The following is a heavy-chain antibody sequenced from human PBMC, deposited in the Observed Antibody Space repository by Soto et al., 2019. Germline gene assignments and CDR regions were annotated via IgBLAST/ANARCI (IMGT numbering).Heavy chain of an antibody. CDR1: GSSFGAYY. CDR3: ARARLRTPTGVDSFDV. Sequence: GASVKVSFKASGSSFGAYYIYLVRQAPGQGLEWMGSINPHAGGARYVQQFRDRLTISTYTPKETAYMELRSLTSDDTAIYYCARARLRTPTGVDSFDVWGQGTPVTVSS. D-gene: IGHD7-27*01. CDR2: INPHAGGA. V-gene: IGHV1-2*02. J-gene: IGHJ3*01.